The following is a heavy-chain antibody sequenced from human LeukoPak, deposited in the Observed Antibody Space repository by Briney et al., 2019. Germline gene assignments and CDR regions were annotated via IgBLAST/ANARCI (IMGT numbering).Heavy chain of an antibody. CDR1: GGSISSYY. V-gene: IGHV4-59*08. J-gene: IGHJ6*02. CDR2: IYYSGST. CDR3: ARYYYGMGV. Sequence: SETLSLTCTVSGGSISSYYWSWIRQPPGKGLEWIGYIYYSGSTNYNPSLKSRVTISVDTSKNQFSLKLSSVTAADTALYYCARYYYGMGVWGQGTTVTVSS.